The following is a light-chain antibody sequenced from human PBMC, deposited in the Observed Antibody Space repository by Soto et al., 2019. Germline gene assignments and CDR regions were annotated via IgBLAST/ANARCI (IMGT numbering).Light chain of an antibody. CDR1: QDISNY. V-gene: IGKV1-27*01. Sequence: DIQMTQSPSSLSASVGDRVTITCRASQDISNYLAWYQQKPGKVPNLLIYAASTLQSGVPSRFSGSVPGTDFTLTIGSLQPEDVATYFCQKYNNAPPYTFGQGTKLEIK. J-gene: IGKJ2*01. CDR2: AAS. CDR3: QKYNNAPPYT.